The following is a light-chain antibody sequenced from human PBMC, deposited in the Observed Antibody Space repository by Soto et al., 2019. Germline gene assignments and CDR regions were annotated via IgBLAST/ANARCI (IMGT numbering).Light chain of an antibody. CDR3: QQSYNPPIT. J-gene: IGKJ4*01. CDR1: QSISSY. V-gene: IGKV1-39*01. Sequence: DIQMTQSPSSLSASVGDRVTITCRASQSISSYLHWYQQKPGRAPKLLISVTSSLQSGVPSRFSGSASGPDFTLIISSLQPEDFATYYCQQSYNPPITLGGGTKVDIK. CDR2: VTS.